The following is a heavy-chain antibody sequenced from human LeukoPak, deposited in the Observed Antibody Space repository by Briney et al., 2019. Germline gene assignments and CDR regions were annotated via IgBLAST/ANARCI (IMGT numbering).Heavy chain of an antibody. CDR3: AKWERREYWFDP. Sequence: PGRSLRLSCAASGFTFSSYGMHWVRQAPGKGLEWVAVISYDGSDKYFADSVKGRFTISRDNSKNTLYLQMNSLRAEDTAVYYCAKWERREYWFDPWGQGPRSPSPQ. J-gene: IGHJ5*02. CDR1: GFTFSSYG. D-gene: IGHD1-1*01. V-gene: IGHV3-30*18. CDR2: ISYDGSDK.